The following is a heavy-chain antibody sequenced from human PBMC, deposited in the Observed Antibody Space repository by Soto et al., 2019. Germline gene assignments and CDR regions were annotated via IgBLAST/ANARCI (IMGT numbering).Heavy chain of an antibody. CDR2: IYHRGST. J-gene: IGHJ4*02. Sequence: QLQLQESGSGLVKPSQTLSLTCAVSGGSFSSGGYSWSWIRQPPGKGLEWIGYIYHRGSTYYNPSLKSRVTISVDTSKNQFSLKLSSVTAADTAVYYCAREAVYYFDYWGQGTLVTVSS. CDR1: GGSFSSGGYS. D-gene: IGHD6-19*01. V-gene: IGHV4-30-2*01. CDR3: AREAVYYFDY.